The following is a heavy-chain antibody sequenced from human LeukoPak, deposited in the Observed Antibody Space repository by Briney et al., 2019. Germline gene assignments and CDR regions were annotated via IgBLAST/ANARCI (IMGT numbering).Heavy chain of an antibody. J-gene: IGHJ4*02. D-gene: IGHD6-13*01. CDR2: ISGSGGST. CDR3: AKAPWRIAAAGTYFDY. Sequence: GGSLRLSFAAPGFTFSSYAMSWVRQAPGKGLEWVSAISGSGGSTYYADSVKGRFTISRDNSKNTLYLQMNSLRAEDTAVYYCAKAPWRIAAAGTYFDYWGQGTLVTVSS. CDR1: GFTFSSYA. V-gene: IGHV3-23*01.